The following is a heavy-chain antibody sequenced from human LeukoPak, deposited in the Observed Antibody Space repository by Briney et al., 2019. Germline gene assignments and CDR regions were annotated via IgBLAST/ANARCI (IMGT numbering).Heavy chain of an antibody. J-gene: IGHJ3*02. CDR2: ISYDGSNK. D-gene: IGHD6-13*01. V-gene: IGHV3-30*03. CDR1: GSTFSSYG. CDR3: ARGSSWYAFDI. Sequence: GGSLRLSCAASGSTFSSYGMHWVRQAPGKGLEWVAVISYDGSNKYYADSVKGRFTISRDNSKNTLYLQMNSLRAEDTAVYYCARGSSWYAFDIWGQGTMVTVSS.